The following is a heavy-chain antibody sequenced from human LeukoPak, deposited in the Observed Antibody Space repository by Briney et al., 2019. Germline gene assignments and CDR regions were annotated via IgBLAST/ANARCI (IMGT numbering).Heavy chain of an antibody. CDR2: IASYGGTT. CDR1: GFTFGNYA. Sequence: GGSLRLSCAASGFTFGNYAMSWVRQAPGKGLQWVSTIASYGGTTYYADSVKGRLTISRDNFKNAVYLQMNSLRAEDTAVYYCAKEVIVGVSFDYWGQGTLVTVSS. CDR3: AKEVIVGVSFDY. D-gene: IGHD1-26*01. V-gene: IGHV3-23*01. J-gene: IGHJ4*02.